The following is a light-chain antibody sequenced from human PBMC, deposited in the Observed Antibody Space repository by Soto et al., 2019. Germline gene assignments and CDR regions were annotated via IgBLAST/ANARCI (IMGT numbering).Light chain of an antibody. J-gene: IGKJ5*01. CDR3: LQDYNYPIT. V-gene: IGKV1-6*01. Sequence: IQMTQSPSSLSASVGVRVTITCRASQSISSYLNWYQQKPGKAPKLLIYAASSLQSGVPSRFSGSGSGTDFTLTISSLQPEDFATYYCLQDYNYPITFGQGTRLEIK. CDR2: AAS. CDR1: QSISSY.